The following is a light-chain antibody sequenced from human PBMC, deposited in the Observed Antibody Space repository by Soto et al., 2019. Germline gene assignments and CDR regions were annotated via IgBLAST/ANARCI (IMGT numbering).Light chain of an antibody. V-gene: IGLV2-14*01. Sequence: QSALTQPASVSGSPGQSITISCTGTSSDVGGYAYVSWYQQRPGKAPKLMIYDVSHRPSGVSNRFSGSKSGNTASLTISGLQAEDEADYYCSSFTSSSTYIFGTGTKVTVL. CDR1: SSDVGGYAY. J-gene: IGLJ1*01. CDR2: DVS. CDR3: SSFTSSSTYI.